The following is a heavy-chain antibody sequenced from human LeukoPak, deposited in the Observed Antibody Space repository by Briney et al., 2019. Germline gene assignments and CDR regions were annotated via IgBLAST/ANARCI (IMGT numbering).Heavy chain of an antibody. D-gene: IGHD3-10*01. CDR3: ATYYYGSGSYINWFDP. V-gene: IGHV3-30*02. CDR2: IRYDGSNK. J-gene: IGHJ5*02. Sequence: GGSLRLSCAASGFTFSSYGMHWVRQAPGKGLEWVAFIRYDGSNKYYADSVKGRFTISRDNSKNTLYLQMNSLRAEDTAVYYCATYYYGSGSYINWFDPWGQGTLVTVSS. CDR1: GFTFSSYG.